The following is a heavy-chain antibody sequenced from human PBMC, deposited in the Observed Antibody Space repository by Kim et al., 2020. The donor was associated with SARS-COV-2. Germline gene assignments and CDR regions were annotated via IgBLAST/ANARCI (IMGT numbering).Heavy chain of an antibody. CDR3: ARWITFGGVIVFRRAWFDP. D-gene: IGHD3-16*02. V-gene: IGHV4-61*01. Sequence: SETLSLTCTVSGGSVSSGSYYWSWIRQPPGKGLEWIGYIYYSGSTNYNPSLKSRVTISVDTSKNQFSLKLSSVTAADTAVYYCARWITFGGVIVFRRAWFDPWGQGTLVTVSS. CDR2: IYYSGST. J-gene: IGHJ5*02. CDR1: GGSVSSGSYY.